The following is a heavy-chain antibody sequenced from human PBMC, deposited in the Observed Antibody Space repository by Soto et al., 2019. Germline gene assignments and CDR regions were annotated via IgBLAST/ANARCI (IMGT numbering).Heavy chain of an antibody. V-gene: IGHV3-23*01. CDR2: ISGSGGSL. D-gene: IGHD6-6*01. CDR1: GFTFSTYG. J-gene: IGHJ4*02. Sequence: GGSLRLSCAASGFTFSTYGMGWVRQAPGKGLEWVSAISGSGGSLYYADSVKGRFTISRGNSKNTVYLQMSSLRAEDTAVYYCAKDRPSSWDDGLFADYWGQGALVTVSS. CDR3: AKDRPSSWDDGLFADY.